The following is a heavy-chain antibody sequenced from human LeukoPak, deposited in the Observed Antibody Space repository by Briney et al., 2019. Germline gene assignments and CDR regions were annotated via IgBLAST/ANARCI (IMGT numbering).Heavy chain of an antibody. CDR2: ISYDGSNK. D-gene: IGHD7-27*01. V-gene: IGHV3-30*18. CDR1: GFTFSSYG. CDR3: AKNLGYFDY. J-gene: IGHJ4*02. Sequence: GRSLRLSRAASGFTFSSYGTHWVRQAPGKGLEWVAVISYDGSNKYYADSVKGRFTISRDNSKNTLYLQMNSLRAEDTAAYYCAKNLGYFDYWGQGTLVTVSS.